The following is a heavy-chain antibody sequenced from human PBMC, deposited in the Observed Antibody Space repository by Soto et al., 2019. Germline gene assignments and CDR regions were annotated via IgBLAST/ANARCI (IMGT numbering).Heavy chain of an antibody. J-gene: IGHJ5*02. V-gene: IGHV4-30-4*01. D-gene: IGHD3-3*01. CDR3: ASLNYDFWSGLPSPAWFDP. CDR2: IYYSGST. CDR1: GGSISSGDYY. Sequence: SETLSLTCTVSGGSISSGDYYWSWIRQPPGKGLEWIGYIYYSGSTYYNPSLKSRVTIAVDTSKNQFSLKLSSVTAADTAVYYCASLNYDFWSGLPSPAWFDPWGQGTLVTVSS.